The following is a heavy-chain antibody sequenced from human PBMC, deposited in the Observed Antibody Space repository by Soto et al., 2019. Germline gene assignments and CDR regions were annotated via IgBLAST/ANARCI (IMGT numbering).Heavy chain of an antibody. V-gene: IGHV4-34*01. CDR1: GGSCSGYY. CDR3: ARFRRAAAGSGYYYGMDV. J-gene: IGHJ6*02. CDR2: INHSGST. Sequence: AETLSLTCAVGGGSCSGYYWSGIREPPGKGVEWVGEINHSGSTNYNPSLKSRVTISVDTPKHQFSLKLSSVTAADTAVYYCARFRRAAAGSGYYYGMDVWGQGTTVT. D-gene: IGHD6-13*01.